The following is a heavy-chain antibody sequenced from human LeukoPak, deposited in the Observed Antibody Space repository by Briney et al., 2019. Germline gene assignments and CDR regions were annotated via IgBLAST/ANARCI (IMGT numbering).Heavy chain of an antibody. CDR3: AKADGYSSSSPFDY. V-gene: IGHV3-9*01. CDR1: GFTFDDYA. J-gene: IGHJ4*02. Sequence: GGSLRLSCAASGFTFDDYAMHWVRQAPGKGLEWVSGISWNSGRIGYADSVKGRFTISRDNAKNSLYLQTNSLRVEDTALYYCAKADGYSSSSPFDYWGQGTLVTVSS. CDR2: ISWNSGRI. D-gene: IGHD6-13*01.